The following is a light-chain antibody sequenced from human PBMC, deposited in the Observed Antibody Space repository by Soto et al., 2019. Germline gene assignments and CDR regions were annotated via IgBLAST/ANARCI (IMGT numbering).Light chain of an antibody. CDR1: QALQRSF. Sequence: ETVLTQSPATLSLSPGERATLSCRASQALQRSFLAWYQHKPGQSPRLLISGVSSRAAGVPDRFNGSGSGTDFTLTISRLEPQDSAVYFCQQYDRSPRTFGQGTKVDIK. CDR2: GVS. CDR3: QQYDRSPRT. V-gene: IGKV3-20*01. J-gene: IGKJ1*01.